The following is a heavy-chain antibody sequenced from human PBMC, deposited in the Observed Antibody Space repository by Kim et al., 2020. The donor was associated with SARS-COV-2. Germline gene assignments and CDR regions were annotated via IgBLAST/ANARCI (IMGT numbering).Heavy chain of an antibody. CDR2: IYHSGST. CDR1: GDSITSYY. D-gene: IGHD3-3*01. Sequence: SETLSLTCSVSGDSITSYYWSWIRQPPGKGLEWIGNIYHSGSTTYNPSLKSRVIISVDKSKNQFSLKLTSLTAADTAMYYCARDLGPVWSGLDYWGQGTPVTVSS. V-gene: IGHV4-59*13. CDR3: ARDLGPVWSGLDY. J-gene: IGHJ4*02.